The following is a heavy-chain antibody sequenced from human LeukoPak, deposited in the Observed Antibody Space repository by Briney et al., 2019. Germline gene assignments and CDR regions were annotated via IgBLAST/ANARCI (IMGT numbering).Heavy chain of an antibody. Sequence: SETLSLTCTVSGGSIRSYYWTWIRQPPGKGLEWIGCIYYSGSTNYSPSLKSRVTISVDTSKNQFSLKLNSATAADTAVYYCATTYGSRGYGYWGQGTLVTVSS. V-gene: IGHV4-59*08. J-gene: IGHJ4*02. CDR1: GGSIRSYY. D-gene: IGHD3-22*01. CDR2: IYYSGST. CDR3: ATTYGSRGYGY.